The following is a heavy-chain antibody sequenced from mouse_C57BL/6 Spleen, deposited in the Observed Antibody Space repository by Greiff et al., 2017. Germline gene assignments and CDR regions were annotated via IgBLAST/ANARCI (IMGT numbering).Heavy chain of an antibody. J-gene: IGHJ4*01. CDR3: ARDYNYYGDMDD. V-gene: IGHV7-1*01. Sequence: EVQRVESGGGLVQSGRSLRLSCATSGFTFSDFYMEWVRQAPGKGLEWIAASRNKANDYTTEYSASVKVRFIVSRDTSQSILYLKMNALRAEDTSICYCARDYNYYGDMDDWGTGTSVTVSS. CDR1: GFTFSDFY. CDR2: SRNKANDYTT. D-gene: IGHD1-1*01.